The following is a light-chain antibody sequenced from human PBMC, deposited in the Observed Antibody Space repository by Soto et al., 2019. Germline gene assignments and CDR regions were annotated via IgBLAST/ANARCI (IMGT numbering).Light chain of an antibody. CDR1: QSVSSSY. Sequence: EIVMTQSPATLSVSPGESAHLSLRAIQSVSSSYLAWYQQKPGQAPRLLIYGASSRATGIPDRFSGSGSGKDFTLTISRLEPEDFAVDYYQQYGTSITFGQGTRLEIK. J-gene: IGKJ5*01. CDR3: QQYGTSIT. V-gene: IGKV3-20*01. CDR2: GAS.